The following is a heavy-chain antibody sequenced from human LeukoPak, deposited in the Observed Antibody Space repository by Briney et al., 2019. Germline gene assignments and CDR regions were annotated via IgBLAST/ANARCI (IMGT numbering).Heavy chain of an antibody. CDR3: ARHYAFDI. CDR1: GDSISSYY. J-gene: IGHJ3*02. Sequence: ETCSLTCTVSGDSISSYYWSWIGQPPGKGLEWIGCIYYSGNTNYNPSLKSRVTISIDTSKNQFSLKLSSVTAADTAVYYCARHYAFDIWGPETQGTVSS. CDR2: IYYSGNT. V-gene: IGHV4-59*01.